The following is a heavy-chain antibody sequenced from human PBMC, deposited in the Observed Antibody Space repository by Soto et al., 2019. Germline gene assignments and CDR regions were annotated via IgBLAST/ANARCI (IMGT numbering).Heavy chain of an antibody. Sequence: QVQLQQSGPGLVKPSQTLSLICAISGDSVSSGTATWSWIRQSPSRGLEWLGRTYYRSKWYTDYAQSLKSRIVIPPDTSKNHLSLQVNSVTPEDTAVYFCARDGSGFYWYFDVWGRGTLVTVSS. J-gene: IGHJ2*01. D-gene: IGHD6-19*01. V-gene: IGHV6-1*01. CDR3: ARDGSGFYWYFDV. CDR1: GDSVSSGTAT. CDR2: TYYRSKWYT.